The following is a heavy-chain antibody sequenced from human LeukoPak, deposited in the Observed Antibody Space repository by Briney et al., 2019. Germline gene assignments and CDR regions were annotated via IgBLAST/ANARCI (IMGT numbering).Heavy chain of an antibody. V-gene: IGHV3-7*01. CDR3: ARTSHRDGYNYAFDI. D-gene: IGHD5-24*01. Sequence: GSLRLSCEASGFTFTTYWLGWVRQPPGKGLEWVANIKQDGTEKYYVDSVKGRFTISRDNAKNSLYLQMNSLRAEDTAVYYCARTSHRDGYNYAFDIWGQGTMVTVSS. J-gene: IGHJ3*02. CDR1: GFTFTTYW. CDR2: IKQDGTEK.